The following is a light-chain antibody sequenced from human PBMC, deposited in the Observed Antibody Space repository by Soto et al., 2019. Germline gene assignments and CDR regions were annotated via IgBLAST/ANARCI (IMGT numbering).Light chain of an antibody. CDR3: TSYTTTSTGV. CDR1: SSDVGRYNY. Sequence: QSALTQPASVSGSPGQSITISCTGTSSDVGRYNYVSWYQQRPGKAPKCLIYEVSNRPSGVSNRFSGSKSGNTASLTISGLQTEDGADYYCTSYTTTSTGVFGGGTKLTVL. V-gene: IGLV2-14*01. J-gene: IGLJ3*02. CDR2: EVS.